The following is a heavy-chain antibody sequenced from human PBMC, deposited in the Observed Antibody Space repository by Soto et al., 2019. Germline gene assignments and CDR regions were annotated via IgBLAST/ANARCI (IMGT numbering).Heavy chain of an antibody. CDR3: ARQVATIRNWFAP. J-gene: IGHJ5*02. Sequence: PSETLSLTCTVSGGSISSSSYYWGWIRQPPGKGLEWIGSIYYSGSTYYNPSLKSRVTISVDTSKNQFSLKLSSVTAADTAVYYCARQVATIRNWFAPWGQGTLVTVSS. CDR2: IYYSGST. V-gene: IGHV4-39*01. D-gene: IGHD5-12*01. CDR1: GGSISSSSYY.